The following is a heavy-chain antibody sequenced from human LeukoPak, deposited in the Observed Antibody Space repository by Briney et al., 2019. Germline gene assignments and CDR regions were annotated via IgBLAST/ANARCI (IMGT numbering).Heavy chain of an antibody. CDR3: AREVYCSGGSCYFGY. D-gene: IGHD2-15*01. V-gene: IGHV4-59*01. J-gene: IGHJ4*02. CDR2: IYYSGST. CDR1: GGSISSYY. Sequence: SETLSLTCTVSGGSISSYYWSWIRQPPGKGLEWIGYIYYSGSTNCNPSLKSRVTISVDTSKNQFSLKLSSVTAADTAVYYCAREVYCSGGSCYFGYWGQGTLVTVSS.